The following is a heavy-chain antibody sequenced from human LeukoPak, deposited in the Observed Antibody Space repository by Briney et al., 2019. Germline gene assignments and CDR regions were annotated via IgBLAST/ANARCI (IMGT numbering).Heavy chain of an antibody. V-gene: IGHV1-2*02. CDR2: INPNSGGT. CDR3: AIGLAVAGPEILLPLDY. D-gene: IGHD6-19*01. CDR1: GYTFTGYY. J-gene: IGHJ4*02. Sequence: ASVKVSCKASGYTFTGYYMHWVRQAPGQGLERLGWINPNSGGTNYAQKFQGRVTMTRDTSISTAYMELSRLRSDDTAVYYCAIGLAVAGPEILLPLDYWGQGTLVTVSS.